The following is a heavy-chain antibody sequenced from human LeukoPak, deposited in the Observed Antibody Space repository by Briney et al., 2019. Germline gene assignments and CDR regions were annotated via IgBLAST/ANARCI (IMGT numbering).Heavy chain of an antibody. CDR1: GFTFSNYG. Sequence: GGSLRLSCAASGFTFSNYGMHWVRQAPGKGLEWVAFIQYYGSNKSYADSVKGRFTISRDNSKNTLYLQMNSLRAEDTALYYCAKGKCSSTSCYLSYYFDYWGKGTLVTVSS. CDR3: AKGKCSSTSCYLSYYFDY. D-gene: IGHD2-2*01. J-gene: IGHJ4*02. V-gene: IGHV3-30*02. CDR2: IQYYGSNK.